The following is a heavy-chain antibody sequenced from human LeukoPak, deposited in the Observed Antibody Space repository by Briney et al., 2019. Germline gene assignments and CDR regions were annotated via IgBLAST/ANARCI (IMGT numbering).Heavy chain of an antibody. CDR2: IYYSGNT. V-gene: IGHV4-59*01. CDR3: ARDRDSSGLRDFDL. Sequence: LETLSLTCTVSGGSISSYYWSWIRQPPGKGLEWIGYIYYSGNTNYNPSLKSRVSISIDTSKNQFSLQLSSVTAADTAVYYCARDRDSSGLRDFDLWGRGTLVSV. D-gene: IGHD3-22*01. J-gene: IGHJ2*01. CDR1: GGSISSYY.